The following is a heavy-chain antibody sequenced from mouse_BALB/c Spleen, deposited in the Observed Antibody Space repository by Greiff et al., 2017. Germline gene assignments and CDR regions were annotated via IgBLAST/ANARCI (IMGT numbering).Heavy chain of an antibody. Sequence: VQLQQSGAELVKPGASVKLSCKTSGYTFTSYWMQWVKQRPGQGLEWIGAIYPGDGDTRYTQKFKGKATLTADKSSSTAYMQLSSLASEDSAVYYCARGGYGSSPYFDYWGQGTTLTVSS. CDR3: ARGGYGSSPYFDY. J-gene: IGHJ2*01. V-gene: IGHV1-87*01. CDR1: GYTFTSYW. CDR2: IYPGDGDT. D-gene: IGHD1-1*01.